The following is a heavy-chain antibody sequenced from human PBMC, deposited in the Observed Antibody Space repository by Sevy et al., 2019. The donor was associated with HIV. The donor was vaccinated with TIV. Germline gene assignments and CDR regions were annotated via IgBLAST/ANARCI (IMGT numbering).Heavy chain of an antibody. J-gene: IGHJ6*02. CDR3: AKDHYHYRTGYYGYYGMDV. CDR1: GLRFSDYG. V-gene: IGHV3-30*02. CDR2: IRFDGSMK. Sequence: GGSLRLSCAASGLRFSDYGMHWVRQAPGKGLEWVSLIRFDGSMKYIADSVKGRFTISRDKVKDTLYLQMNSLRPEDTAVYYCAKDHYHYRTGYYGYYGMDVWGQGTTVTVSS. D-gene: IGHD3-3*01.